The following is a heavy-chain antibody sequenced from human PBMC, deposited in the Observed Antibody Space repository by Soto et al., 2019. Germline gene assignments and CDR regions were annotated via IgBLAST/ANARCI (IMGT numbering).Heavy chain of an antibody. CDR1: GGSISSGGYS. D-gene: IGHD6-13*01. V-gene: IGHV4-30-2*01. CDR3: ARAIPGIAAAGTPQRWFDP. CDR2: IYHSGST. J-gene: IGHJ5*02. Sequence: PSETLSLTCAVSGGSISSGGYSWSWVRQPPGKGLEWIGYIYHSGSTYYNPSLKSRVTISVDRSKNQFFLRLRSVTAADTAVYYCARAIPGIAAAGTPQRWFDPWGQGTLVTVSS.